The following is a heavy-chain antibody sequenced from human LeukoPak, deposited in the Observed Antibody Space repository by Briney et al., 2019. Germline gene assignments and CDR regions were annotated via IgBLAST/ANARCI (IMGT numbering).Heavy chain of an antibody. CDR3: ARDRRDLVGATAGDAFDI. Sequence: GASVKVSCKASGNTFTSYYMHWVRQAPGQGLEWMGIINPSGGSTSYAQKFQGRVTMTRDTSTSTVYMELSSLRSEDTAVYYCARDRRDLVGATAGDAFDIWGQGTMVTVSS. D-gene: IGHD1-26*01. CDR2: INPSGGST. V-gene: IGHV1-46*01. CDR1: GNTFTSYY. J-gene: IGHJ3*02.